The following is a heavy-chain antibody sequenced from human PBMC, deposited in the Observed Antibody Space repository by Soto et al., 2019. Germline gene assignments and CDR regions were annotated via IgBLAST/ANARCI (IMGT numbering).Heavy chain of an antibody. D-gene: IGHD3-10*01. J-gene: IGHJ4*02. CDR3: ARESYYGSGATVVAY. CDR1: GGSISSSAHY. CDR2: IYYSGTT. Sequence: PSETLSLTCTVSGGSISSSAHYWGWIRQPPGKGLEWIGYIYYSGTTSYNPSLNSRVTMSVDTSKNQFSLKVNSVAAADTAVYYCARESYYGSGATVVAYWGQGTLVTVSS. V-gene: IGHV4-61*08.